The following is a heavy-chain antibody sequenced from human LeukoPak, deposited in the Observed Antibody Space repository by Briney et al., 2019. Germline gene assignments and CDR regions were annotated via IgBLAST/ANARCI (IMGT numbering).Heavy chain of an antibody. Sequence: SETLSLTCTVSSGSISSSSYYWGWIRQPPGKGLEWIGSIYYSGSTYYNPSLKSRVTISVDTSKNQFSLKLSSVTAADTAVYYCARPRGEPHSSYFDYWGQGTLVTVSS. CDR1: SGSISSSSYY. D-gene: IGHD1-26*01. CDR3: ARPRGEPHSSYFDY. CDR2: IYYSGST. V-gene: IGHV4-39*01. J-gene: IGHJ4*02.